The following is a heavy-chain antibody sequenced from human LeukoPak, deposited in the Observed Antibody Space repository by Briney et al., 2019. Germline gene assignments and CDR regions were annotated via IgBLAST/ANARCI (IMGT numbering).Heavy chain of an antibody. CDR1: GGSISSYY. CDR2: IYYSGST. D-gene: IGHD6-19*01. CDR3: ARSYSSGWYPPGWFDP. Sequence: SETLSLTCTVSGGSISSYYWSWIRQPPGKGLEWIGYIYYSGSTNYNPSLKSRVTISVDTSKNQFSLKLSSVTPADTAVYYCARSYSSGWYPPGWFDPWGQGTLVTVSS. J-gene: IGHJ5*02. V-gene: IGHV4-59*08.